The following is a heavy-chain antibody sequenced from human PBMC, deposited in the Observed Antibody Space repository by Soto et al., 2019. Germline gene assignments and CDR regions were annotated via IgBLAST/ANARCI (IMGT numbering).Heavy chain of an antibody. Sequence: HVLLQESGPGLVKPSETLTLTCNVSGASMSTYYWSWIRQAPGKGLEWIGYNYHSGTTNYNPSLKSRVTISVDTSKNQISPRLRSVTAADTAVYYCARGAYSGYGHAIDSWGQGSLVTVSS. D-gene: IGHD5-12*01. J-gene: IGHJ4*02. CDR2: NYHSGTT. CDR3: ARGAYSGYGHAIDS. V-gene: IGHV4-59*12. CDR1: GASMSTYY.